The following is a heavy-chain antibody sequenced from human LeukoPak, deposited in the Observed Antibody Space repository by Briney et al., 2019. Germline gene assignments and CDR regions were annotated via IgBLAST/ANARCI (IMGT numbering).Heavy chain of an antibody. CDR3: VRLYDDYTNGHFDS. CDR2: ITSSSSYI. CDR1: GFTFSSYS. Sequence: GGSLRLSCAASGFTFSSYSMNWVRQAPGKGLEWVSSITSSSSYIYYADSVKGRFTISRHNAKNSLYLQLNSLRAEDTAVYYCVRLYDDYTNGHFDSWGQGTLATVSS. V-gene: IGHV3-21*01. J-gene: IGHJ4*02. D-gene: IGHD4-11*01.